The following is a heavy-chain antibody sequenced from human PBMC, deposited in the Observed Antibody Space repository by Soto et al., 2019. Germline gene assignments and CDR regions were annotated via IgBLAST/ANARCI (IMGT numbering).Heavy chain of an antibody. J-gene: IGHJ6*03. CDR2: INPNSGVT. CDR1: GYTFTGYY. V-gene: IGHV1-2*04. CDR3: ARGPSTVTTTYYYYMDV. Sequence: ASVKVSCKASGYTFTGYYMHWVRQAPGQGLEWMGWINPNSGVTNYAQKFQGWVTMTRDTSISTAYMELSRLRSDDTAVYYCARGPSTVTTTYYYYMDVWGKGTTVTVSS. D-gene: IGHD4-4*01.